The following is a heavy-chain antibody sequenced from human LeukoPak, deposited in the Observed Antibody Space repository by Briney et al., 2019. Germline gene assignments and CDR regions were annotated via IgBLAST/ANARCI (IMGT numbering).Heavy chain of an antibody. CDR1: GGSFSGYY. D-gene: IGHD5-18*01. V-gene: IGHV4-34*01. CDR3: ARAGYSYGSGTYWYFDL. CDR2: INHSGST. Sequence: SETLSLTCAVYGGSFSGYYWSWIRQPPGTGLEWIGEINHSGSTNYNPSLKSRVTISVDTSKNQFSLKLSSVTAADTAVYYCARAGYSYGSGTYWYFDLWGRGTLVTVSS. J-gene: IGHJ2*01.